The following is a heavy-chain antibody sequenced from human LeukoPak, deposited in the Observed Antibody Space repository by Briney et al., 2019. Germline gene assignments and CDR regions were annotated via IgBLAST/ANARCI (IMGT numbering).Heavy chain of an antibody. CDR2: IIPILGIA. D-gene: IGHD1-26*01. J-gene: IGHJ3*02. CDR1: GGTFSSYA. Sequence: ASVKVSSKASGGTFSSYAISWVRQAPGQGLGWMGRIIPILGIANYAQKFQGRVTITADKSTSTAYMELSSLRSEDTAVYYCAREPRAGSGSYYTGAFDIWGQGTMVTVSS. CDR3: AREPRAGSGSYYTGAFDI. V-gene: IGHV1-69*04.